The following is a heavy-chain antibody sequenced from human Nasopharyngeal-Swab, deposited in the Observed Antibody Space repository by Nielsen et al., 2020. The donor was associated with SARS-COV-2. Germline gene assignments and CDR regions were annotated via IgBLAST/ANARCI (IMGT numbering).Heavy chain of an antibody. V-gene: IGHV3-48*03. CDR2: ICSSGRTI. CDR3: ARDRFQH. Sequence: VRQAPGKGLEWVSYICSSGRTIYYADSVKGRFTISRDNAKNSLYLQMNSLRAEDTAVYYCARDRFQHWGQGTLVTVSS. J-gene: IGHJ1*01.